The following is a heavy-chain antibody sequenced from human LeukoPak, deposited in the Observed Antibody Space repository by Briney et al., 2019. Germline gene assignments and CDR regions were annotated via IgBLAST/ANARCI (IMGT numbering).Heavy chain of an antibody. CDR1: GFTVSSNY. D-gene: IGHD5-24*01. J-gene: IGHJ4*02. Sequence: GGSLRLSCAASGFTVSSNYMTWVRQAPGKGLEWVSVIYSGGYTNYADSVKGRFTISRDNSKNTLYLQMNSLRAEDTAVYYCASSRNEYNRRDYWGQGTLVTVFS. CDR2: IYSGGYT. CDR3: ASSRNEYNRRDY. V-gene: IGHV3-53*01.